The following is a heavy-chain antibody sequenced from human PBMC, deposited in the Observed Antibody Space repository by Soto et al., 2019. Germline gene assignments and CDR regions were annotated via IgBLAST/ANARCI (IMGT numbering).Heavy chain of an antibody. CDR3: VRDYYDGSASYGFEF. J-gene: IGHJ3*01. D-gene: IGHD3-22*01. V-gene: IGHV1-2*04. Sequence: QVHLVHSGAEVKKPGASVKVSCKASGYVFTGYYIHWVRQAPGQGLEWMGWINPKSGGANIAQKFQGWFTLTRNTSISTTYMEVNRLTSNDTAVYYCVRDYYDGSASYGFEFWGQGTPVTVAS. CDR2: INPKSGGA. CDR1: GYVFTGYY.